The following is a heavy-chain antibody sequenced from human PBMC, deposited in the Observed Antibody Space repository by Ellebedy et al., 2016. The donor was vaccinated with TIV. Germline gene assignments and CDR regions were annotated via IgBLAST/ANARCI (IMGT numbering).Heavy chain of an antibody. CDR2: IYTSGST. D-gene: IGHD2-15*01. J-gene: IGHJ6*03. Sequence: SETLSLXCTVSGGSISSYYWSWIRQPAGKGLEWIGRIYTSGSTNYNPSLKSRVTMSVDTSKNQFSLKLSSVTAADTAVYYCARVVAAAQYYYYYMDVWGKGTTVTVSS. V-gene: IGHV4-4*07. CDR3: ARVVAAAQYYYYYMDV. CDR1: GGSISSYY.